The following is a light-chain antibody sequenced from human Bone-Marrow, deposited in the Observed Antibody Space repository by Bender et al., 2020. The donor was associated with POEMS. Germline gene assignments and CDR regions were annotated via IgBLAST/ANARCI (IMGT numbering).Light chain of an antibody. CDR3: SAWDDNLSAVV. CDR2: GDT. CDR1: SSNIGARYD. Sequence: QSVLTQPPSVSGAPGQRVTISCTGTSSNIGARYDVHWYQQFPGTAPKLLIYGDTNRPSGVPDRFSGSRSGTSASLAINGLQAEDEADYYCSAWDDNLSAVVFGGGTKVTVL. V-gene: IGLV1-40*01. J-gene: IGLJ2*01.